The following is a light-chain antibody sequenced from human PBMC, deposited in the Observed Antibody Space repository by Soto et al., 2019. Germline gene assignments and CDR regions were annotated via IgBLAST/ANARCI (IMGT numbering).Light chain of an antibody. Sequence: EIQMTESPSTLSASVGDSVTITCRASQNIRNWLAWYQQKTGKAPNPLIYDASSLKSGVPARFSGSGSGTECTLTISSLQPDDVATYYCQQYNSYPYTFGQGTKVDIK. CDR2: DAS. CDR1: QNIRNW. J-gene: IGKJ2*01. V-gene: IGKV1-5*01. CDR3: QQYNSYPYT.